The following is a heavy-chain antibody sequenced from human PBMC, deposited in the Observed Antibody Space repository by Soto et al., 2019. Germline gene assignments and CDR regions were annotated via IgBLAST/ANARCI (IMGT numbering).Heavy chain of an antibody. CDR2: ISYDGSNK. CDR3: AKDPRIAAAGHYYYYGMDV. Sequence: GSLRLSCAASGFTFSSYGMHWVRQAPGKGLEWVAVISYDGSNKYYADSVKGRFTISRDNSKNTLYLQMNSLRAEDTAVYYCAKDPRIAAAGHYYYYGMDVWGQGTTVTV. J-gene: IGHJ6*02. V-gene: IGHV3-30*18. D-gene: IGHD6-13*01. CDR1: GFTFSSYG.